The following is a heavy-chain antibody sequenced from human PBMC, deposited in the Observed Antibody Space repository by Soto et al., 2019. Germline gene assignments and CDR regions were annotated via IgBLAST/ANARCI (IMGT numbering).Heavy chain of an antibody. V-gene: IGHV4-59*01. CDR1: GGSISSYY. Sequence: QVQLQESGPGLVKPSETLSLTCTVSGGSISSYYWSWIRQPPGKGLEWIGYIYYSGSTNYNPSLKSRVTRSVDTSKNQCSLKLSSVNAADTAVYYCAIALHFAYCGGDCSLAFDRWGQGTMVTVSS. CDR3: AIALHFAYCGGDCSLAFDR. CDR2: IYYSGST. D-gene: IGHD2-21*02. J-gene: IGHJ3*02.